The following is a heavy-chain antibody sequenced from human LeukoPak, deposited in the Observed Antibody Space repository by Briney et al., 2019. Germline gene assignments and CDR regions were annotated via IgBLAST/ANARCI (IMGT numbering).Heavy chain of an antibody. CDR2: FDPEDVET. J-gene: IGHJ4*02. CDR3: ATDFYRGRQFDY. CDR1: GNTFTDLS. V-gene: IGHV1-24*01. D-gene: IGHD2/OR15-2a*01. Sequence: ASVKVSCKVFGNTFTDLSMNWVRQAPGKGLEWMGGFDPEDVETIYAQKFQGRVTMIEDTSTETAYMELTSLRPEDTAVYYCATDFYRGRQFDYWGQGTLVTVSS.